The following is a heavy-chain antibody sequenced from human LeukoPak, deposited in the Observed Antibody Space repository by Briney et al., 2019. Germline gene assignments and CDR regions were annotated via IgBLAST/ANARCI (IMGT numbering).Heavy chain of an antibody. Sequence: SGTLSLTCTVSGGSISSGSYYWSWIRQPAGKGLEWIGRIYTSGSTNYNPSLKSRVTISVDTSKNQFSLKLISVTAADTAVYYCARSPRLWLFYDYWGQGTLVTVSS. CDR3: ARSPRLWLFYDY. D-gene: IGHD3-22*01. CDR2: IYTSGST. CDR1: GGSISSGSYY. V-gene: IGHV4-61*02. J-gene: IGHJ4*02.